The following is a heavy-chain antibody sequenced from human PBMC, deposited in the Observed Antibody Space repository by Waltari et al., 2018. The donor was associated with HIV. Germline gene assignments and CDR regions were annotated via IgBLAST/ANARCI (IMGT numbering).Heavy chain of an antibody. J-gene: IGHJ4*02. D-gene: IGHD4-17*01. Sequence: EVQLLESGGGLVQPGGYMRLCCSASVFTFSGYAMSWVRQVPGKGLQWVSSIGGAGHKTYYADSVKGRFTISRDNSKNTLYLQMNSLTAEDTAVYYCAKDQYGLFDHWGQGTLVTVSP. CDR3: AKDQYGLFDH. CDR2: IGGAGHKT. CDR1: VFTFSGYA. V-gene: IGHV3-23*01.